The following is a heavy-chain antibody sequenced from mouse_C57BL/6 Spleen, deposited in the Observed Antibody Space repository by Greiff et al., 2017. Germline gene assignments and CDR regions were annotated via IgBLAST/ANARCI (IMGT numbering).Heavy chain of an antibody. D-gene: IGHD2-10*01. Sequence: QVQLQQPGAELVKPGASVKLSCKASGYTFTSYWMHWVKQRPGQGLEWIGMIHPNSGSTNYNEKFKSKATLTVDNSSSTAYMQLSSLTSEDSAVFYCARSAYYGNYDAMDYWGQGTSVTVSS. CDR1: GYTFTSYW. CDR3: ARSAYYGNYDAMDY. V-gene: IGHV1-64*01. CDR2: IHPNSGST. J-gene: IGHJ4*01.